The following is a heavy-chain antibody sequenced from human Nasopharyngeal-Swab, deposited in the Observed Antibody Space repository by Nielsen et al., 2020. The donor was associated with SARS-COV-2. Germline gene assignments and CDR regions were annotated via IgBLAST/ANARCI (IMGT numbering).Heavy chain of an antibody. D-gene: IGHD3-16*02. CDR1: GFTFSYYW. J-gene: IGHJ5*02. V-gene: IGHV3-74*01. CDR3: ARDDYVWGSYRYREYNWFDP. CDR2: INSDGSSR. Sequence: GESLKISCAASGFTFSYYWMHWVRQAPGKGLVWVSRINSDGSSRSYADSVKGRFTISRDNAKNTLYLQMNSLRAEDTAVYYCARDDYVWGSYRYREYNWFDPWGQGTLVTVSS.